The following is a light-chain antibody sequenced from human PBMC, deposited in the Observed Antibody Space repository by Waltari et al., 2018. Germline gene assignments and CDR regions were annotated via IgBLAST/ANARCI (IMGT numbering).Light chain of an antibody. CDR1: QSVDSK. CDR3: QQHGDWPPT. J-gene: IGKJ1*01. CDR2: YAS. Sequence: EVLLTQSPATLSVSPGDRVTLSCRASQSVDSKLAWYQQKPGQAPRLLISYASSRATNVPARFIGSGSGAEFTLTISSLESEDSAVYSCQQHGDWPPTFGQGTKVEIQ. V-gene: IGKV3-15*01.